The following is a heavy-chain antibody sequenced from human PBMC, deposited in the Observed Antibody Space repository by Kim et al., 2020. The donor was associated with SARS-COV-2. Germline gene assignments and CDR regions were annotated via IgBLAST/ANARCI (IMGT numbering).Heavy chain of an antibody. V-gene: IGHV4-39*01. D-gene: IGHD3-10*01. CDR1: GGSISSSSYY. Sequence: SQTLSLTCTVSGGSISSSSYYWGWIRQPPGKGLEWIGSIYYSGSTYYNPSLKSRVTISVDTSKNQFSLKLSSVTAADTAVYYCARHGVGEFYFDYWGQGTLVTVSS. CDR3: ARHGVGEFYFDY. J-gene: IGHJ4*02. CDR2: IYYSGST.